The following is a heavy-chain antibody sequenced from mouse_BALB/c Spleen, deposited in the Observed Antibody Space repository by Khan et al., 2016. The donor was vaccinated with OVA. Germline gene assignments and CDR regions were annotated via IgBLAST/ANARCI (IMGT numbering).Heavy chain of an antibody. CDR3: AISNYYGSSLYAMDH. CDR2: ISPGSGST. Sequence: DLVKPGASVKLSCKASGYTFTSYWINWIKQRPGQGLEWIGRISPGSGSTSYNEMFKGKATLTADTSSSSPYLQLSSLSSEDSAVYFFAISNYYGSSLYAMDHWGQGTSVTVSS. J-gene: IGHJ4*01. D-gene: IGHD1-1*01. CDR1: GYTFTSYW. V-gene: IGHV1S41*01.